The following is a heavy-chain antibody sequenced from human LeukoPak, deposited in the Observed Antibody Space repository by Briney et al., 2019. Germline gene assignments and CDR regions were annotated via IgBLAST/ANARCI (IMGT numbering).Heavy chain of an antibody. CDR3: AREQGVLRFLEWLLSGGAFDI. Sequence: PGGSLRLSCAASGFTFDDYAMHWVRQAPGKGLEWVSGISWNSGSIGYADSVKGRFTISRDNAKNSLYLQMNSLRAEDTAVYYCAREQGVLRFLEWLLSGGAFDIWGQGTMVTVSS. V-gene: IGHV3-9*01. CDR1: GFTFDDYA. D-gene: IGHD3-3*01. CDR2: ISWNSGSI. J-gene: IGHJ3*02.